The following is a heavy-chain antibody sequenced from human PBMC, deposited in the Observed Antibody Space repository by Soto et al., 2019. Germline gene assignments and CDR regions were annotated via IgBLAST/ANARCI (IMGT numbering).Heavy chain of an antibody. V-gene: IGHV3-30-3*01. D-gene: IGHD6-19*01. J-gene: IGHJ4*02. Sequence: QVQLVESGGGVVQPGRSLRLSCAASGFTFSSFSLHWVRQAPGKGLEWLAVISYDGTNKYNADSVKGRFTISRDNSKNTLYLQLNSLRPEDTAVYYCARTTTVAGTPEFDYWGQGTLVTVSS. CDR1: GFTFSSFS. CDR3: ARTTTVAGTPEFDY. CDR2: ISYDGTNK.